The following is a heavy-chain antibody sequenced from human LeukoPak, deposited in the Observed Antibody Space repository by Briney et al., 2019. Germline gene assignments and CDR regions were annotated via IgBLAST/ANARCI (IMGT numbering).Heavy chain of an antibody. CDR1: GFTFSSYS. CDR2: ISSSSSYI. V-gene: IGHV3-21*04. J-gene: IGHJ4*02. Sequence: GGSLRLSCAASGFTFSSYSMNWVRQAPGKGLEWVSSISSSSSYIYYADSVKGRFTISRDNSKNTLYLQMNSLRDEDTAVYYCATSGAYYWGQGTLVTVSS. CDR3: ATSGAYY.